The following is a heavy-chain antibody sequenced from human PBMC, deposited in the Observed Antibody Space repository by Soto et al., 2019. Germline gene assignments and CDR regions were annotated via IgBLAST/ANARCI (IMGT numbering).Heavy chain of an antibody. J-gene: IGHJ4*02. CDR3: ARDIGSYAYGEGY. CDR2: VYSSGTT. V-gene: IGHV4-4*07. Sequence: CETLSLTCSVSGGSINSYWWSWIRQPAGKGLEWIGRVYSSGTTDYNPSLNSRATMAVETSKNQFSLKLSSVTAADTAVYYCARDIGSYAYGEGYWGQGIQVTVSS. CDR1: GGSINSYW. D-gene: IGHD3-10*01.